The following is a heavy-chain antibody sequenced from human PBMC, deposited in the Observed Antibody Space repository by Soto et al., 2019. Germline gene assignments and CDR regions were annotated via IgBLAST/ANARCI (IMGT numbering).Heavy chain of an antibody. CDR1: GFTVSSNY. J-gene: IGHJ4*02. Sequence: GGSLRLSCAASGFTVSSNYMSWVRQAPGKGLEWVSIIYSGGSTFYADSVKGRFTISRDNSKNTVFLQMNSLRAEDTAVYCCARHPTGIDYWGQGTLVTVS. CDR3: ARHPTGIDY. D-gene: IGHD4-4*01. V-gene: IGHV3-53*01. CDR2: IYSGGST.